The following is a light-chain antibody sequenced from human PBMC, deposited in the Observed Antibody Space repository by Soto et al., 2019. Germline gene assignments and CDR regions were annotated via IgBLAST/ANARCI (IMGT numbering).Light chain of an antibody. V-gene: IGKV3-20*01. CDR2: GAY. CDR3: QHYDTSPRLT. J-gene: IGKJ4*01. Sequence: EIVLTQSPGTLSLSPGERATLSCRASQSVSSHYLTWYQQKPGQAPRLLMYGAYYRAAGIPDRFSGSGSGTDFTLTITRLEPEDFAVYYCQHYDTSPRLTFGGETKLEI. CDR1: QSVSSHY.